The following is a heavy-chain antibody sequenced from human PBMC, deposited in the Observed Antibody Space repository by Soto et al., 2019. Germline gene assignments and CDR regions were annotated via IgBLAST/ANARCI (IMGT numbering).Heavy chain of an antibody. V-gene: IGHV3-9*01. CDR3: AKAVGWLVIH. CDR1: GFTFDDYA. CDR2: ISWNSGTI. Sequence: EVQLVESGGGLVQPGRSLRLSCAASGFTFDDYAMHWVRQAPGKGLEWVSGISWNSGTIGYAESVKGRFTISRDNAKNSLYLQMNSLRAEDTALYYCAKAVGWLVIHWGQGPLVTCSS. D-gene: IGHD6-19*01. J-gene: IGHJ4*02.